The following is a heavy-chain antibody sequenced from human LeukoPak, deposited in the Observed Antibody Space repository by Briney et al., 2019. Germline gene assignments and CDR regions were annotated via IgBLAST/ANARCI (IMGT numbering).Heavy chain of an antibody. V-gene: IGHV4-31*03. CDR2: IYYSGST. CDR1: GGSISSGGYY. CDR3: ARVQLNYYRDV. Sequence: SQTLSLTCTVSGGSISSGGYYWSWIRQHPGKGLEWIGYIYYSGSTYYNPSLKTRVTISVDTSKNQFSLKLSSVTAADTAVYYCARVQLNYYRDVWGKGTTATVSS. J-gene: IGHJ6*03.